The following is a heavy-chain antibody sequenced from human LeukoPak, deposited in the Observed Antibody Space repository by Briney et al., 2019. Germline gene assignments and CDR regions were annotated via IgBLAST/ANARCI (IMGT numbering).Heavy chain of an antibody. CDR1: ALTVSGNS. J-gene: IGHJ4*02. CDR3: ARIAKDCGGDCFADY. V-gene: IGHV3-66*01. Sequence: GGSLRLSCAPSALTVSGNSVTWIRQIPGEGLEWVSAIYYGGSTFYADSVKGRFIISRDTSKNTWTFQMNSLRVEDTAVYYCARIAKDCGGDCFADYWGQGTLGTVSS. D-gene: IGHD2-21*01. CDR2: IYYGGST.